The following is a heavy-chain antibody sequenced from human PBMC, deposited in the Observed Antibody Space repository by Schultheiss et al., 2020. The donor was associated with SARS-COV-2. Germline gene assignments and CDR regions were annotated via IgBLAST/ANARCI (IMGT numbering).Heavy chain of an antibody. CDR2: IWYDGSNK. D-gene: IGHD3-3*01. J-gene: IGHJ6*02. CDR1: GFTFSSYG. V-gene: IGHV3-33*08. Sequence: EGSLRLSCAASGFTFSSYGMHWVRQAPGKGLEWVAVIWYDGSNKYYADSVKGRFTISRDNSKNTLYLQMNSLRAEDTAVYYCACSIFGVVISSRYYGMDVWGQGTTVTVSS. CDR3: ACSIFGVVISSRYYGMDV.